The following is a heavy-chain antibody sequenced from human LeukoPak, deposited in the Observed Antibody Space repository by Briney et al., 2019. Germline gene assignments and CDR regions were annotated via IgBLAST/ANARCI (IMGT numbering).Heavy chain of an antibody. CDR2: IKQDGSEK. V-gene: IGHV3-7*01. CDR1: GFTFSSYW. D-gene: IGHD2-2*01. J-gene: IGHJ5*02. CDR3: ARQQWVVPAAPFDP. Sequence: GGSLRLPCAASGFTFSSYWMSWVRQAPGKGLEWVANIKQDGSEKYYVDSVKGRFTISRDNAKNSLYLQMNSLRAEDTAVYYCARQQWVVPAAPFDPWGQGTLVTVSS.